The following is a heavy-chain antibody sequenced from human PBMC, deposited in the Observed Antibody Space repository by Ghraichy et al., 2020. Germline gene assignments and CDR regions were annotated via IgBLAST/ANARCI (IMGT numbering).Heavy chain of an antibody. Sequence: GESLNISCKGSGYSFTSYWIGWVRQMPGKGLEWMGIIYPGDSDTRYSPSFQGQVTISADKSISTAYLQWSSLKASDTAMYYCATQVCGGDCYSSNPRYYFDYWGQGTLVTVSS. CDR3: ATQVCGGDCYSSNPRYYFDY. D-gene: IGHD2-21*02. CDR1: GYSFTSYW. V-gene: IGHV5-51*01. CDR2: IYPGDSDT. J-gene: IGHJ4*02.